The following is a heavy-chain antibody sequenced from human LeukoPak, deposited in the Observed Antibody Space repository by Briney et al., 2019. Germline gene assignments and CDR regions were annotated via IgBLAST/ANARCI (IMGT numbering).Heavy chain of an antibody. D-gene: IGHD2-21*02. V-gene: IGHV4-59*01. Sequence: SETLSLTCAVSGVSITTYYWNWIRQPPGQALEWIGYIYYTGNTKYNPSLESRVTMSIDTSKNEFSLKIYSVNAADTAVYFCASGSVVTALDQWGQGTLVTVSS. J-gene: IGHJ4*02. CDR2: IYYTGNT. CDR1: GVSITTYY. CDR3: ASGSVVTALDQ.